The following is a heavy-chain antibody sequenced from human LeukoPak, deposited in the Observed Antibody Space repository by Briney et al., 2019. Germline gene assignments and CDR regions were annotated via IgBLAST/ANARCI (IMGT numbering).Heavy chain of an antibody. Sequence: GSLRLSCGASGFIFSNYWMHWVRQVPGKGLVWVSRINSDGSIIGYADSVKGRFTISRDNSKNTLYLQMNSLRAEDTAVYYCAKKGYAGSGTYSYYFDYWGQGTLVTVSS. J-gene: IGHJ4*02. V-gene: IGHV3-74*01. D-gene: IGHD3-10*01. CDR1: GFIFSNYW. CDR2: INSDGSII. CDR3: AKKGYAGSGTYSYYFDY.